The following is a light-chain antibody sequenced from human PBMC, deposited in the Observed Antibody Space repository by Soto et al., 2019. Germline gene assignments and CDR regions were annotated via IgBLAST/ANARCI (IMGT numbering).Light chain of an antibody. CDR3: QQYLITPWT. J-gene: IGKJ1*01. Sequence: EIVLPQSPATLSLPPGESATLSCRTSQSISSYLAWYQQKPGQAPSLLIYGASNRATGIPDRFSGSGSGTDFTLTIGRLEPEDFAVYYCQQYLITPWTFGQGTKVDIK. CDR1: QSISSY. V-gene: IGKV3-11*01. CDR2: GAS.